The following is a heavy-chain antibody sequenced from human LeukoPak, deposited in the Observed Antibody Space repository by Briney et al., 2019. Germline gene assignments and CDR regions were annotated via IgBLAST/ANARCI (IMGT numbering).Heavy chain of an antibody. CDR3: AKVRDPRRSFDTFDY. Sequence: GGSLRLSCAASGFTFSSYAMSSVRQAPGKGLEWVSAISGSGGSTYYADSVKGRFTISRDNSKNTLYLQMNSLRAEDTAVYYCAKVRDPRRSFDTFDYWGQGTLVTVSS. CDR2: ISGSGGST. V-gene: IGHV3-23*01. CDR1: GFTFSSYA. J-gene: IGHJ4*02. D-gene: IGHD2/OR15-2a*01.